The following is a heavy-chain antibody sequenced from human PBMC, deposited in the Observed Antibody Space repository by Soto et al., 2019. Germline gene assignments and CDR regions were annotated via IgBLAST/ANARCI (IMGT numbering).Heavy chain of an antibody. J-gene: IGHJ6*04. CDR2: INPNSGAT. D-gene: IGHD2-21*01. CDR1: GYTFTDYY. V-gene: IGHV1-2*02. CDR3: ARGRSCGSVKCRELSV. Sequence: ASVKVSCKASGYTFTDYYIHWVRQAPGQGLEWLGWINPNSGATAYARSFQGRVTLTRDTSISTAYMDLGGLKSDDTAVFYCARGRSCGSVKCRELSVWGKGPTVTVSS.